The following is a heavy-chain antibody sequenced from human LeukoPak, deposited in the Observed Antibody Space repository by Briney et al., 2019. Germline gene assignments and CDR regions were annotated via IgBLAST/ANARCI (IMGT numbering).Heavy chain of an antibody. Sequence: PSETLSLTCTVSGYSISSGYYWGWIRQPPGKGLEWIGSIYHSGSTYYNPSLKSRVTISVNTSKNQFSLKLSSVTAADTAVYYCASQPLGYCSGGSCYYAYYYYYYYMDVWGKGTTVTVSS. J-gene: IGHJ6*03. CDR1: GYSISSGYY. CDR3: ASQPLGYCSGGSCYYAYYYYYYYMDV. V-gene: IGHV4-38-2*02. CDR2: IYHSGST. D-gene: IGHD2-15*01.